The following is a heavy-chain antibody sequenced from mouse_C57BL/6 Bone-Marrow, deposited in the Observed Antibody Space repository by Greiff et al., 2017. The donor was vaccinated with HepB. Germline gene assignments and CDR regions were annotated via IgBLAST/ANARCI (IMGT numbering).Heavy chain of an antibody. Sequence: EVKLMESGGGLVQPGGSMKLSCVASGFTFSNYWMNWVRQSPEKGLEWVAQIRLKSGNYATHYSESVKGRFTISRDDSTSSVYLQMNNVRAEDTGIYYCAVYYSNYAWYFDVWGTGTTVTVSS. CDR3: AVYYSNYAWYFDV. J-gene: IGHJ1*03. D-gene: IGHD2-5*01. V-gene: IGHV6-3*01. CDR1: GFTFSNYW. CDR2: IRLKSGNYAT.